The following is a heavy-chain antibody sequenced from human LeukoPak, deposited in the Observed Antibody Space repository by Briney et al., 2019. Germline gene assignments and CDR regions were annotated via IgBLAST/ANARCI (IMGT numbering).Heavy chain of an antibody. Sequence: PGGSLRLSCAASGLTVRSNYMSWVRQAPGKGLEWVSVIYSDGSTYYEDSVKGRFTISRDNSKNTLFLQMNSLRAEDTAVYYCARSNYYDSRSWGFDIWGQGTMVTVSS. V-gene: IGHV3-53*05. CDR3: ARSNYYDSRSWGFDI. J-gene: IGHJ3*02. D-gene: IGHD3-22*01. CDR2: IYSDGST. CDR1: GLTVRSNY.